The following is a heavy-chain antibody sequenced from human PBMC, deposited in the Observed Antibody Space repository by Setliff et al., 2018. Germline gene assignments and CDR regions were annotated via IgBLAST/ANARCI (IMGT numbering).Heavy chain of an antibody. J-gene: IGHJ5*02. Sequence: PSETLSLTCAVSAYSISRDCHWGWIRQPPGKGLEWIGYIHYSGSINYNPSLKSRVTVSVDTSKNQFSLKMTSMTAADTAVYYCARASWYYDFWSGSEGSGWFDPWGQGTLVTVSS. CDR3: ARASWYYDFWSGSEGSGWFDP. D-gene: IGHD3-3*01. CDR2: IHYSGSI. CDR1: AYSISRDCH. V-gene: IGHV4-61*01.